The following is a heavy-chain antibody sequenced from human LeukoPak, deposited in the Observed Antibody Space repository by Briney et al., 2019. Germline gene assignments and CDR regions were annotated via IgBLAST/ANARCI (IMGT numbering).Heavy chain of an antibody. CDR2: IYNSGATT. V-gene: IGHV4-59*01. D-gene: IGHD3-22*01. CDR3: ARAQWYYDGTNYSPSGFDG. Sequence: SESLSLTCIVSGGSISKYYWSWIRQSPGKGLEWIGYIYNSGATTDYNPSLKNRVTISVDTSKNQFSLKVRSVTAADTAVYYCARAQWYYDGTNYSPSGFDGWGQGTLVTVSS. CDR1: GGSISKYY. J-gene: IGHJ4*02.